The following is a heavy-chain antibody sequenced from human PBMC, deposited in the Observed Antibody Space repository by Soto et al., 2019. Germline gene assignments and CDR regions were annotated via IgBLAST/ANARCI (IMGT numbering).Heavy chain of an antibody. CDR3: ASAPDFSASGTMYIEK. D-gene: IGHD3-10*02. CDR1: GDSITGKHS. Sequence: QVQLQESGPRLVKPSGSLSLTCAVSGDSITGKHSWHWVRQAPTEGLAWIGVIIHTGFTNYNPSLLRRVTSSLDTSKNQFSLIVTSLTAADTAVYFCASAPDFSASGTMYIEKWGQGILVTVSS. CDR2: IIHTGFT. J-gene: IGHJ4*02. V-gene: IGHV4-4*02.